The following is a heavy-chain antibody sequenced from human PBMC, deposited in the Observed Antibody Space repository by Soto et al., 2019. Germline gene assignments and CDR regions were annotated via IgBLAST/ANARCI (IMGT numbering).Heavy chain of an antibody. J-gene: IGHJ4*02. CDR2: INTDGSTV. CDR3: TRLSTPDVCDY. V-gene: IGHV3-74*03. Sequence: EVQLVESGGGLVQPGGSLRLSCAASGFTFSSYWMHWVRQAPGKGLVWVSRINTDGSTVTYADSAKCRFTISRDNAKNTLYLQMNNLRAEDTALYYCTRLSTPDVCDYWGQGTLVTVSS. D-gene: IGHD6-13*01. CDR1: GFTFSSYW.